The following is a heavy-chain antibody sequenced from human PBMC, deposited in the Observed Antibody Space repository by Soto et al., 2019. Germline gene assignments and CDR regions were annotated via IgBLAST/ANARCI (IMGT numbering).Heavy chain of an antibody. CDR2: IIPIFGTA. D-gene: IGHD3-3*01. J-gene: IGHJ4*02. V-gene: IGHV1-69*06. Sequence: QVQLVQSGAEVKKPGSSVKVSCKASGGTFSSYAISWVRQAPGQGLEWMGGIIPIFGTANYAQKFQGRVTITADKSTSTAYMELRSLRSDDTAVYYCAREPLDDFWSGQKGGWGQGTLVTVSS. CDR1: GGTFSSYA. CDR3: AREPLDDFWSGQKGG.